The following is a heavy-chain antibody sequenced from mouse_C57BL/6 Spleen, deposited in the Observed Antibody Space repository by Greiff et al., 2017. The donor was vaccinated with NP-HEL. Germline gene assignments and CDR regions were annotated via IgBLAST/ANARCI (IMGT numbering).Heavy chain of an antibody. V-gene: IGHV1-55*01. J-gene: IGHJ3*01. Sequence: VQLQQPGAELVKPGASVKMSCKASGYTFTSYWITWVKQRPGQGLEWIGDIYPGSGSTNYNEKFKSKATLTVDTSSSTAYVQLSSLTSEDSAVYYCESSAYDYSAWFAYWGQGTLVTVSA. CDR3: ESSAYDYSAWFAY. CDR2: IYPGSGST. CDR1: GYTFTSYW. D-gene: IGHD2-4*01.